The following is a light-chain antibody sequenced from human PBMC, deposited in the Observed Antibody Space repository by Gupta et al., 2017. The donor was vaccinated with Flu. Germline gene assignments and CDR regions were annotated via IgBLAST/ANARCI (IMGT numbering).Light chain of an antibody. J-gene: IGKJ1*01. CDR3: RQSLQTPKT. V-gene: IGKV2-28*01. CDR1: QSRLHSNGYNY. CDR2: LGS. Sequence: EIVMTQSRFSLPVTPGEPASSSCRSSQSRLHSNGYNYVDWYLQKPGQSPRLLMYLGSKRASGLPDRFSGSGSGTDFTLKISRGDAEDVVVYYCRQSLQTPKTFGQGTKVEFK.